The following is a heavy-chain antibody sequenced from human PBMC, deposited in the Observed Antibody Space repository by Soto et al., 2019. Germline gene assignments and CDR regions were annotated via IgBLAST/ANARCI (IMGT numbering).Heavy chain of an antibody. CDR1: GFTFSTYG. CDR3: AKREGYGSVDY. CDR2: IDGSGGDT. V-gene: IGHV3-23*01. Sequence: EVQLLESGGGLVQPGGSLRLSCAASGFTFSTYGMSWVRQAPGKGLEWVSGIDGSGGDTYYADSVRGRFTISRDNSKNTLYLQMNSLRAEDTAIDYCAKREGYGSVDYWGQGTLVTVSS. D-gene: IGHD1-1*01. J-gene: IGHJ4*02.